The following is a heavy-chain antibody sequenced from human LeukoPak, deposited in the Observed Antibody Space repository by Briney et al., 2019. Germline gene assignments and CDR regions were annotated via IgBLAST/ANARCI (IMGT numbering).Heavy chain of an antibody. V-gene: IGHV1-8*01. D-gene: IGHD6-19*01. CDR2: MNPNSGNT. CDR3: ARGQGSSGPRGFDY. CDR1: GYTFTSYD. J-gene: IGHJ4*02. Sequence: ASVKVSCKASGYTFTSYDINWVRQATGQGLEWMGWMNPNSGNTGYAQKFQGRVTMTRNTSISTAYVELSSLRSEDTAVYYCARGQGSSGPRGFDYWGQGTLVTVSS.